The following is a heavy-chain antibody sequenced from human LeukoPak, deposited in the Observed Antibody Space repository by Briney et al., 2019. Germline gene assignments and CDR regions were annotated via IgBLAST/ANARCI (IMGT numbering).Heavy chain of an antibody. CDR3: ARGWASTWYYFDN. CDR2: IFYSGST. J-gene: IGHJ4*02. CDR1: GDSISSFY. Sequence: SETLSLTCTVSGDSISSFYWSWIRQPPGKGLEWVGYIFYSGSTNYNPSLKSRATISVDMSKNQFSLKVRSVTAADTAVYYCARGWASTWYYFDNWGQGTLVTVSS. D-gene: IGHD2-2*01. V-gene: IGHV4-59*01.